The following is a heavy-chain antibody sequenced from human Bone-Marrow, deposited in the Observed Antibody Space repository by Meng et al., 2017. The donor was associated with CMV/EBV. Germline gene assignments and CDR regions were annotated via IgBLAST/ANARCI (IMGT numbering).Heavy chain of an antibody. Sequence: FPFSRYGMHWVRQAPGKGLEWVAVIWYAGSNKYYADSVKGRFTISRDNSKNTLYLQMNSLRAEDTAVYYCAKDYYDSSGPLVYYFDYWGQGTLVTVSS. V-gene: IGHV3-33*06. D-gene: IGHD3-22*01. J-gene: IGHJ4*02. CDR1: FPFSRYG. CDR2: IWYAGSNK. CDR3: AKDYYDSSGPLVYYFDY.